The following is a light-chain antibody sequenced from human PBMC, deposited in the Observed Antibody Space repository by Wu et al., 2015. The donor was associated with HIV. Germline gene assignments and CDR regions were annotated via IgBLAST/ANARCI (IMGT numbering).Light chain of an antibody. J-gene: IGKJ1*01. Sequence: EVMLTQSPGTLSLSPGETATLSCRASQSVSSSFLAWYQQKPGQAPRLLIYGASTRATGIPARFSGSGSGTEFTLTISSLQSEDFAVYYCQQYNNWPRTFGQGTKVEIK. CDR1: QSVSSS. CDR2: GAS. CDR3: QQYNNWPRT. V-gene: IGKV3-15*01.